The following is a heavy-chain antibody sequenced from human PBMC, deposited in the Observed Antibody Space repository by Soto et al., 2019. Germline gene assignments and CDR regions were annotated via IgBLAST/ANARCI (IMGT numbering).Heavy chain of an antibody. CDR3: ARMYPLYGAKGGWFDP. V-gene: IGHV4-4*07. D-gene: IGHD4-17*01. J-gene: IGHJ5*02. Sequence: QVQLQESGPGLVKPSETLSLTCTVSGGSISSYYWSWIRQPAGKGLEWIGRIYTSGSTNYNPSLKRRVTMSVDTSKNQFSLKLSSVTAADTAVYYCARMYPLYGAKGGWFDPWGQGTLVTVSS. CDR1: GGSISSYY. CDR2: IYTSGST.